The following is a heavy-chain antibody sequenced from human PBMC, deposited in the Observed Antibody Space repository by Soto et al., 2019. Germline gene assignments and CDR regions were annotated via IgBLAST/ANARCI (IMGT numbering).Heavy chain of an antibody. J-gene: IGHJ1*01. Sequence: QITLKESGPPLVKPTQTLTLTCTFSGFSLSTSGVGVGWIRQPPGKSLEWLALIYWDDDKRYSPSLKSRLTNTKDTSKNQVVLRMTNMDPVDTATYYCAHSPPPTVTTSAEYFQHWGQGTLVTVSS. CDR3: AHSPPPTVTTSAEYFQH. D-gene: IGHD4-17*01. CDR2: IYWDDDK. CDR1: GFSLSTSGVG. V-gene: IGHV2-5*02.